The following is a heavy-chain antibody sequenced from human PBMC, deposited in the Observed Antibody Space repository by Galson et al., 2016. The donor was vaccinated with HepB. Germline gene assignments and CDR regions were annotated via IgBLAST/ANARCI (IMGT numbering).Heavy chain of an antibody. D-gene: IGHD3-22*01. J-gene: IGHJ5*02. Sequence: PALVKPTQTLTLTCTFSGFSLSTSGVGVGWIRQPPGKALEWLTLIFWDDDKHYSPPLKSRLTITKDTSKNQVVLTMTNIDPVDTATYYCAHSLSVGPYYYESSGFWFDPWGQGTLVSVSS. V-gene: IGHV2-5*02. CDR1: GFSLSTSGVG. CDR2: IFWDDDK. CDR3: AHSLSVGPYYYESSGFWFDP.